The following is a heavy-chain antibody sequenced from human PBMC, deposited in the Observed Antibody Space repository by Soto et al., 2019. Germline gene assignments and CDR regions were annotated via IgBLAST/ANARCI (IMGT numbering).Heavy chain of an antibody. CDR1: GFTFSSYA. J-gene: IGHJ4*02. CDR3: AKVGGSPRWNDGLGYFDY. V-gene: IGHV3-23*01. D-gene: IGHD1-1*01. CDR2: ISGSGGST. Sequence: GGSLRLSCAASGFTFSSYAMSWVRQAPGKGLEWVSAISGSGGSTYYADSVKGRFTISRDNSKNTLYLQMNSLRAEDTAVYYCAKVGGSPRWNDGLGYFDYWGQGTLVTVSS.